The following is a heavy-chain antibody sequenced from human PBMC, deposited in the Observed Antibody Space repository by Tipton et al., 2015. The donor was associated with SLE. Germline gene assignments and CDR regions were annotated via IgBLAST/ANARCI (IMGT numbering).Heavy chain of an antibody. V-gene: IGHV4-39*07. D-gene: IGHD3-3*01. CDR3: ASGTLEWSHEPDY. CDR1: GGSISGSFYY. CDR2: VYYTGST. Sequence: TLSLTCTVSGGSISGSFYYWGWIRQPPGKGLEWIVSVYYTGSTYNNPSLKSRVSVSVDASKTQFSLKLSSVTAADTAMFYCASGTLEWSHEPDYWGQGTLVTVSS. J-gene: IGHJ4*02.